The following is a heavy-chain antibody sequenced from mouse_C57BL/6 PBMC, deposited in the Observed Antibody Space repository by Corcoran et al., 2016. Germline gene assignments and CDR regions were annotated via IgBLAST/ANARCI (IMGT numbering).Heavy chain of an antibody. J-gene: IGHJ2*01. CDR3: AREEGTGDYYGSEDY. V-gene: IGHV3-6*01. CDR2: ISYDGSN. CDR1: GYSITSGYY. Sequence: DVQLQESGPGLVKPSQSLSLTCSVTGYSITSGYYWNWIRQFPGNKLEWMGYISYDGSNNYNPSLKNRISITRDTSKNQFFLKLNSVTTEDTATYYCAREEGTGDYYGSEDYWGQGTTLTVSS. D-gene: IGHD1-1*01.